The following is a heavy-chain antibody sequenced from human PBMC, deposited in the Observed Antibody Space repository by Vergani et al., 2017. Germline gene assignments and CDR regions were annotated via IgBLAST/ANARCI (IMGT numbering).Heavy chain of an antibody. CDR3: ATSFAGANYYGSGSYYTLGLLLRR. CDR1: GVSISSYY. CDR2: IYYSGST. V-gene: IGHV4-59*01. Sequence: QVQLQESGPGLVKPSETLSLTCTVSGVSISSYYWSWIRQPPGKGLEWIGYIYYSGSTNYNPSLKSRVTISVDTSKNQFSLKLSSVTAADTAVYYCATSFAGANYYGSGSYYTLGLLLRRWGQGTLVTVSS. D-gene: IGHD3-10*01. J-gene: IGHJ4*02.